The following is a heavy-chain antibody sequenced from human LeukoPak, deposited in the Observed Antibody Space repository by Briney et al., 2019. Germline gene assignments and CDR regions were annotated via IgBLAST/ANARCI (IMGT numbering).Heavy chain of an antibody. J-gene: IGHJ3*02. CDR3: ARHSITAGTEYAFDI. Sequence: SETLSLTCTISGGSISTYSWNWIRQPPGKGLEWIGYIYYSGSTNYNPSLKSRVTISVDTSKNQFSLKLSSVTAADTAVYYCARHSITAGTEYAFDIWGQGTMVTVSS. CDR2: IYYSGST. D-gene: IGHD6-13*01. CDR1: GGSISTYS. V-gene: IGHV4-59*08.